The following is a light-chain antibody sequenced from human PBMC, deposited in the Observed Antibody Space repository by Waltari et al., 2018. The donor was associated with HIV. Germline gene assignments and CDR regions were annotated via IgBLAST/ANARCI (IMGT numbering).Light chain of an antibody. V-gene: IGKV1-5*03. Sequence: DIQMTQSPSTLSASVGDRVTITCRASQSISSWLAGYQQKPGKAPKPLIYKASSLECGVPSRFSGSGSGTEFTLTISSLQPDDFATYYCQQYNSYPLTFGGGTKVEIK. CDR1: QSISSW. CDR3: QQYNSYPLT. J-gene: IGKJ4*01. CDR2: KAS.